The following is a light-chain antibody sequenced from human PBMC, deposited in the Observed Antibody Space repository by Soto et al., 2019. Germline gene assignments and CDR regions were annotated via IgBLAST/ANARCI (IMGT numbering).Light chain of an antibody. CDR2: WAS. V-gene: IGKV4-1*01. J-gene: IGKJ1*01. CDR1: QSVLYSSNNKNY. CDR3: QQYYSAPTWT. Sequence: DIVMTQSPDSLAVSLGERATINCKSSQSVLYSSNNKNYLAWYQQKPGRPPKLLFYWASTRVSGVPDRFSGSGSGTDFTLTISSLQAEDVAVYYCQQYYSAPTWTFGQGTKVEIK.